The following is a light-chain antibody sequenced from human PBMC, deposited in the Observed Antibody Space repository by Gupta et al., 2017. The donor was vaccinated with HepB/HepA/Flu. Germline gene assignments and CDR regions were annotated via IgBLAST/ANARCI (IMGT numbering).Light chain of an antibody. V-gene: IGKV3-11*01. CDR1: QSVSSY. CDR2: DAS. Sequence: EIVLTQSPATLALSPGERATLYCRASQSVSSYLAWYQQKPGQAPRLLIYDASNRATGSPARFSGRGSGTDFTLTISSLEAEDFAVYYCQKRSNWPLTFGGGTKVEIK. CDR3: QKRSNWPLT. J-gene: IGKJ4*02.